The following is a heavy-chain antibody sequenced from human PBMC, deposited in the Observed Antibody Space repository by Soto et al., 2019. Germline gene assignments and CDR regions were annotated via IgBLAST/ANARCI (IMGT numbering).Heavy chain of an antibody. Sequence: GGSLRLSCAASGFIFSTNWMHWVRQAPGKGLVWVSRIKSDGSTTNYADSVKGRFTISRDNAKNTLYLQMNSLRAEDTAVYYCKTETTIGFDIWGQGKMVTVPS. D-gene: IGHD1-1*01. V-gene: IGHV3-74*01. CDR1: GFIFSTNW. J-gene: IGHJ3*02. CDR3: KTETTIGFDI. CDR2: IKSDGSTT.